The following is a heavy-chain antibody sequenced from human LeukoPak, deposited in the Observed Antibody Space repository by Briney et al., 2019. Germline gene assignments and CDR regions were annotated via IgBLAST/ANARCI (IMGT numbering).Heavy chain of an antibody. J-gene: IGHJ4*02. Sequence: GGSLRLSCAASGFTFSGYAISWVRQPPGKGLEWVSAVSGSGDRTHYADSVRGRFTISRDNSKNTLYLEMNSLRAEDTAIYYCAKEVHASGTIYLDYWGQGTLVTVSS. CDR1: GFTFSGYA. V-gene: IGHV3-23*01. D-gene: IGHD3-10*01. CDR2: VSGSGDRT. CDR3: AKEVHASGTIYLDY.